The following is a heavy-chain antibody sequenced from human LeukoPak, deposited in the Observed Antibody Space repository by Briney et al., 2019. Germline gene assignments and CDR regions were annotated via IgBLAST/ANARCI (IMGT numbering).Heavy chain of an antibody. CDR3: AILFYMATISGWFDP. Sequence: GESLKISCKGSGYSFTSYWIGWVRQMPGKGLEWMGIIYPGDSDTRYSPSFQGQVTISDDKSISTACLQWSSLKASDTAVYYCAILFYMATISGWFDPWGQGTLVTVSS. CDR1: GYSFTSYW. CDR2: IYPGDSDT. D-gene: IGHD5-12*01. J-gene: IGHJ5*02. V-gene: IGHV5-51*01.